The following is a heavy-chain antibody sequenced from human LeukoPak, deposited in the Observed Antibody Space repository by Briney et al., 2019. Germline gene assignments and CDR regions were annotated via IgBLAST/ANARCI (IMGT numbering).Heavy chain of an antibody. J-gene: IGHJ6*02. CDR2: IYYSGST. V-gene: IGHV4-59*01. Sequence: SETLSLTCTVSGGSISSYYWSWIRQPPGKRLECIGYIYYSGSTNYNTFLKSRVTISVDTSKNQFSLKLSSVTAADTAVYYCARDRGVRGVTTPYYYYYYGMDVWGQGTTVTVSS. D-gene: IGHD3-10*01. CDR3: ARDRGVRGVTTPYYYYYYGMDV. CDR1: GGSISSYY.